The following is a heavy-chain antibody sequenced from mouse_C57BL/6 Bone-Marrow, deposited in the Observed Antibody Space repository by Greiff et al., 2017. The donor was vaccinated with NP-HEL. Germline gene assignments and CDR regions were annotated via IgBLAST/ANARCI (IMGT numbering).Heavy chain of an antibody. D-gene: IGHD4-1*01. CDR3: TRDNWYWYFDV. Sequence: EVKLMESGEGLVKPGGSLKLSCAASGFTFSSYAMSWVRQTPEKRLEWVAYISSGGDYIYYADTVKGRFTISRDNARNTLYLQMSSLKSEDTAMYYCTRDNWYWYFDVWGTGTTVTVSS. CDR2: ISSGGDYI. CDR1: GFTFSSYA. J-gene: IGHJ1*03. V-gene: IGHV5-9-1*02.